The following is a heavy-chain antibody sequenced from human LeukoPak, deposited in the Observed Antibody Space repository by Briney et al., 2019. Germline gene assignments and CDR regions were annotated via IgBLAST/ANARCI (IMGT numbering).Heavy chain of an antibody. J-gene: IGHJ6*03. V-gene: IGHV4-34*01. CDR1: GGSFSVYY. CDR2: INHSGST. Sequence: TAETLSLTCAVYGGSFSVYYWSWIRHPPGEGLEWIGEINHSGSTNYNPSLKSRVTISVETSKNQFSLKLSSVTAADTAVYYCARGSSTSLGPRYYYYYYMDVWGKGTTVTVSS. CDR3: ARGSSTSLGPRYYYYYYMDV. D-gene: IGHD2-2*01.